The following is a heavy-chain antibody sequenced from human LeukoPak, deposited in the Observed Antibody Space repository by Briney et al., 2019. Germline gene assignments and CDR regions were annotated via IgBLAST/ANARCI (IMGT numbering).Heavy chain of an antibody. J-gene: IGHJ4*02. Sequence: ASVKVSCKASGYTFTGYYIHWVRQAPGQGLEWMGWINPNSGGTNYAQKFQGRVTMTRDTSISTAYMELSRLRSDDTAVYYCARGPPGAIRFLEWNFPLDYWGQGTLVTVSS. CDR2: INPNSGGT. D-gene: IGHD3-3*01. CDR1: GYTFTGYY. CDR3: ARGPPGAIRFLEWNFPLDY. V-gene: IGHV1-2*02.